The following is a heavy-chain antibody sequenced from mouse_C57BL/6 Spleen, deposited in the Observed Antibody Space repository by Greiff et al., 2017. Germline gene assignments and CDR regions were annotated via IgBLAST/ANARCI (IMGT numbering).Heavy chain of an antibody. CDR2: IYPGDGDT. D-gene: IGHD2-4*01. V-gene: IGHV1-82*01. CDR1: GYAFSSSW. Sequence: QVQLQQPGPELVKPGASVKISCKASGYAFSSSWMNWVKQRPGKGLEWSGRIYPGDGDTNYNGKFKGKATLTADKSSSTAYMQLSSLTAEDSAVYCCARDDYDVGYAMDYWGQGTSVTVSS. CDR3: ARDDYDVGYAMDY. J-gene: IGHJ4*01.